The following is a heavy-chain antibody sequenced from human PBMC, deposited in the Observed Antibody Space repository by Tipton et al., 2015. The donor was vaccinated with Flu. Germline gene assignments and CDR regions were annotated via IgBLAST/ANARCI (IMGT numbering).Heavy chain of an antibody. CDR1: GGPISSYY. Sequence: LRLSCTVSGGPISSYYWSWLRQPPGKGLEWIGFASYSGITNYNPSLKGRVTMSLDASKNHFSLSLSSVTAADTAVYYCARNGGSYSYQPWGQGTLVTVSS. D-gene: IGHD3-10*01. V-gene: IGHV4-59*13. CDR2: ASYSGIT. CDR3: ARNGGSYSYQP. J-gene: IGHJ1*01.